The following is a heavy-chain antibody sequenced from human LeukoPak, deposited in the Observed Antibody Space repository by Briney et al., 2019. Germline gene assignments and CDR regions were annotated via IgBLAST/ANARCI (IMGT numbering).Heavy chain of an antibody. CDR3: ARDPEANWAFFDH. V-gene: IGHV1-46*01. J-gene: IGHJ4*02. Sequence: ATVKVSCKASGYTFTSYYIHWVRHAPGQGLEWMGVINPSGGSTTYAQNFQDRVTMTRDTSTSTVYMEVSSVRSADTALYYCARDPEANWAFFDHWGQGTLVTVSA. CDR1: GYTFTSYY. CDR2: INPSGGST. D-gene: IGHD7-27*01.